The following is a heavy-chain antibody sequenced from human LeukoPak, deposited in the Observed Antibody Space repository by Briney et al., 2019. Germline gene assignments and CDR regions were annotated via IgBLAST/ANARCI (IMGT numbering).Heavy chain of an antibody. D-gene: IGHD3-3*01. CDR1: GFTFSSYS. Sequence: PGRSLRLSCAASGFTFSSYSMNWVRQAPGKGLEWVSSISSSSSYIYYADSVKGRFTISRDNAKNSLYLQMNSLRAEDTAVYYCARAGYYDFWSGVALDYYYYGMDVWGQGTTVTVSS. V-gene: IGHV3-21*01. CDR3: ARAGYYDFWSGVALDYYYYGMDV. CDR2: ISSSSSYI. J-gene: IGHJ6*02.